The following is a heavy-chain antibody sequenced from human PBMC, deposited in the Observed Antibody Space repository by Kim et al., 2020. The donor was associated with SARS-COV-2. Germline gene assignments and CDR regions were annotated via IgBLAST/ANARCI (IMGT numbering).Heavy chain of an antibody. CDR2: INTNTGNP. V-gene: IGHV7-4-1*02. D-gene: IGHD3-3*01. CDR3: ARGRRRSGYSYYYYYYGMDV. J-gene: IGHJ6*02. Sequence: ASVKVSCKASGYTFTSYAMNWVRQAPGQGLEWMGWINTNTGNPTYAQGFTGRFVFSLDTSVSTAYLQISSLKAEDTAVYYCARGRRRSGYSYYYYYYGMDVWGQGTTVTVSS. CDR1: GYTFTSYA.